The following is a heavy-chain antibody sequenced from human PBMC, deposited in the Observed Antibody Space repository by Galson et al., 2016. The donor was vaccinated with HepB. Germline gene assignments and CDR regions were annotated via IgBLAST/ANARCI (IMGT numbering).Heavy chain of an antibody. CDR3: AKDNSSWNNWFDP. V-gene: IGHV3-30*18. CDR2: ISPDGSEK. Sequence: SLRLSCAASGFIFSSYGMHWVRLTPGKGLEWVAVISPDGSEKYYGDSVKGRHTISRDNSKNTLYLQMNSLRGEDTAVYYCAKDNSSWNNWFDPWGQGTVVTVSP. CDR1: GFIFSSYG. D-gene: IGHD6-13*01. J-gene: IGHJ5*02.